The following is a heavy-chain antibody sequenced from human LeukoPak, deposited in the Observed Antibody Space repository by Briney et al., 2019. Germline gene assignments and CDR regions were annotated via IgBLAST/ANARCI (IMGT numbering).Heavy chain of an antibody. Sequence: GGSLRLSCAASGFSFSTYWMSWVRQAPGEGLEWVANINQDGSEKHYVDPAKGRFTISRDNAKNSLYLQMNSLRAEDTAMYYCVCRYFDWLSRFDPWGQGTLVTVSS. CDR2: INQDGSEK. CDR3: VCRYFDWLSRFDP. CDR1: GFSFSTYW. D-gene: IGHD3-9*01. V-gene: IGHV3-7*01. J-gene: IGHJ5*02.